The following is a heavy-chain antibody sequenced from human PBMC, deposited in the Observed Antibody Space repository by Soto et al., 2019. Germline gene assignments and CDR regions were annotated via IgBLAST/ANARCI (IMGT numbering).Heavy chain of an antibody. CDR1: GFTFSTYA. CDR2: FSGTGGST. Sequence: LRLSCAASGFTFSTYAMGWVRQAPGKGLEWVSVFSGTGGSTYYADSVKGRFTISRDNSKGTLYLEMSTLRAEDTAVYYCARAPRTYDFPYYFDYWGQGTLVTVSS. J-gene: IGHJ4*02. D-gene: IGHD3-16*01. CDR3: ARAPRTYDFPYYFDY. V-gene: IGHV3-23*01.